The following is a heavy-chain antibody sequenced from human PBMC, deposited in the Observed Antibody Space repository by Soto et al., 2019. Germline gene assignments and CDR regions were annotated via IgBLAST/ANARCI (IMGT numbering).Heavy chain of an antibody. V-gene: IGHV4-34*01. CDR1: GGSFSGYY. J-gene: IGHJ4*02. CDR3: ASKYSSSWYYFDY. D-gene: IGHD6-13*01. Sequence: SETLSLTCAVYGGSFSGYYWSWIRQPPGKVLEWIGEINHSGSTNYNPSLKSRVTISVDTSKNQFSLKLSSVTAADTAVYYCASKYSSSWYYFDYWGQGTLVTVSS. CDR2: INHSGST.